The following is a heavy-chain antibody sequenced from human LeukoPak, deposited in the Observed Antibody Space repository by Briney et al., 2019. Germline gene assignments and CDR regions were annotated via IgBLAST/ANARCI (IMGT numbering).Heavy chain of an antibody. J-gene: IGHJ4*02. V-gene: IGHV3-30-3*01. CDR1: GFTFSAHA. Sequence: PGGSLRLSCAASGFTFSAHAMHWARQAPGKGLEWVAVVSYDETNKFYADSVKGRFTISRDNSKNTLYLQMNSLRAEDTAVYYCARDNPRSGSPNDYWGQGTLVTVSS. D-gene: IGHD1-26*01. CDR3: ARDNPRSGSPNDY. CDR2: VSYDETNK.